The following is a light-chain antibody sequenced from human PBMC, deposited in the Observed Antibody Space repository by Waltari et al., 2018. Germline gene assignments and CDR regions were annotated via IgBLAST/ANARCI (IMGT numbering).Light chain of an antibody. V-gene: IGLV1-40*01. J-gene: IGLJ1*01. CDR1: SSNIGADDD. Sequence: QSVLTQPPSVSGAPGQRVTIPGTGGSSNIGADDDVPWYQQLPGTAPKLLIFDTTNRPSGVPNRFSGSKSGTSAFLAITGLQPEDEADYYCQSYDSSLSGWRVFGTGTKVTVL. CDR3: QSYDSSLSGWRV. CDR2: DTT.